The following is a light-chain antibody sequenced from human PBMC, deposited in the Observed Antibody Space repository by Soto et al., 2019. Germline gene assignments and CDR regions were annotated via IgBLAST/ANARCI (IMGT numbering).Light chain of an antibody. CDR3: LSWTSRGLRV. Sequence: SALTKPASVSGSPGQSITISCTGTSSDVGGYDFVSWYQQHPGKAPKLMIYDVSNRPSGVSNRFSGSKSGNTASLTISGLQAEDEADYYCLSWTSRGLRVFGGGTQLTVL. CDR2: DVS. V-gene: IGLV2-14*03. J-gene: IGLJ2*01. CDR1: SSDVGGYDF.